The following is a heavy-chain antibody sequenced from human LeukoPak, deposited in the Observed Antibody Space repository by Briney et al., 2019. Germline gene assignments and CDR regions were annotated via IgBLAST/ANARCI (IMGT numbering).Heavy chain of an antibody. J-gene: IGHJ4*02. CDR1: GYTFTSYG. Sequence: ASVKVSCKASGYTFTSYGISWVRQAPGQGLEWMGWISAYNGNTNYAQKLQGRVTMTTDTSTSTAYMELRSLRSDDTAVYYCAREPEYYYDSSGTHFDYWGQGTLVTVSS. CDR2: ISAYNGNT. D-gene: IGHD3-22*01. V-gene: IGHV1-18*01. CDR3: AREPEYYYDSSGTHFDY.